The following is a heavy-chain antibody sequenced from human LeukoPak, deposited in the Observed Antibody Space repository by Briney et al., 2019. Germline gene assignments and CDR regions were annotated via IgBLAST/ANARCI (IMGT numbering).Heavy chain of an antibody. J-gene: IGHJ3*02. D-gene: IGHD6-19*01. CDR2: IYPGDSDT. CDR1: GYSFTSYW. V-gene: IGHV5-51*01. CDR3: ARQLPPYSSAVDNAFDI. Sequence: GESLKISCKGSGYSFTSYWIGWVRQMPGKGLEWMGIIYPGDSDTRYSPSFQGQVTISADKSISTAYLQWSSLKASDTAMYYCARQLPPYSSAVDNAFDIWGQGTMVTVSS.